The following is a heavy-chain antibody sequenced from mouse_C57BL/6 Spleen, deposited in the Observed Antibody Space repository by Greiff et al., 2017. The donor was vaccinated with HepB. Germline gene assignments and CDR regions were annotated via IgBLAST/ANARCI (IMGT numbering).Heavy chain of an antibody. D-gene: IGHD1-1*01. CDR2: ISNLAYSI. J-gene: IGHJ2*01. Sequence: EVQLVESGGGLVQPGGSLKLSCAASGFTFSDYGMAWVRQAPRKGPEWVAFISNLAYSIYYADTVTGRFTISREKAKNTLYLEMSSLRSEDTAMYYCARRDGSSFYFDYWGQGTTLTVSS. V-gene: IGHV5-15*04. CDR1: GFTFSDYG. CDR3: ARRDGSSFYFDY.